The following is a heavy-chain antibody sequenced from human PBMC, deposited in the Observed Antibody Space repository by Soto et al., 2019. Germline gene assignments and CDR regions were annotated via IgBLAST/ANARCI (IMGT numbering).Heavy chain of an antibody. J-gene: IGHJ4*02. V-gene: IGHV2-70*01. Sequence: VSGPTLVNPTQTLTLTCTFSGFSLSTSGMCVSWIRQPPGKALEWLALIDWDDDKYYSTSLKTRLTISKGTSKNQVVLTMTNMDPVDTATYYCARIHWQQLAFDYWGQGTLVTVSS. CDR2: IDWDDDK. CDR3: ARIHWQQLAFDY. D-gene: IGHD6-13*01. CDR1: GFSLSTSGMC.